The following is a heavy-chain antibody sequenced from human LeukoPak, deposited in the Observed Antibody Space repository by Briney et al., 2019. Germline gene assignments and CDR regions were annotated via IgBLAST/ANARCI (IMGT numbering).Heavy chain of an antibody. CDR3: AREHSGYDFPGRDYYYMDV. J-gene: IGHJ6*03. Sequence: GGSLRLSCAASGFTFNTYNMNWVRQAPGKGLEWVSSISSSSSSYIYYADSVKGRFTISRDNAKNSLYLRMNSLRAEDTAVYYCAREHSGYDFPGRDYYYMDVWGKGTTVTVSS. CDR2: ISSSSSSYI. V-gene: IGHV3-21*01. CDR1: GFTFNTYN. D-gene: IGHD5-12*01.